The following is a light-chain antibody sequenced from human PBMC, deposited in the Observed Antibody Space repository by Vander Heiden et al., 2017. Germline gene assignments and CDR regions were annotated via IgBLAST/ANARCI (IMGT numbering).Light chain of an antibody. V-gene: IGLV1-47*01. J-gene: IGLJ3*02. Sequence: QSVLTQSPSASATPGQRVTLHCSGSSSNIGKKYVYWFQQLSGLAPKTVISEEDERPSGVPDRFSGSKSGTSASLAISGVRSDDEADYYCGVWDDSLNVWVFGGGTRLTVL. CDR1: SSNIGKKY. CDR2: EED. CDR3: GVWDDSLNVWV.